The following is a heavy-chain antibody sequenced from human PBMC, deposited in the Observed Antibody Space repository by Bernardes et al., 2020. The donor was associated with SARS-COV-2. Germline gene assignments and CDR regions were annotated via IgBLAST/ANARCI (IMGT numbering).Heavy chain of an antibody. CDR3: AKGWNLDV. D-gene: IGHD1-1*01. CDR2: FSGNTGNT. CDR1: GFTFSNSA. Sequence: GGSLRLSCAVSGFTFSNSAMSWVRQAPGKGLEWVSTFSGNTGNTYYPDSVKGRFTISRDSSKNTLYLQMDSLRAEDTAIYYCAKGWNLDVWGQGTTVTVSS. J-gene: IGHJ6*02. V-gene: IGHV3-23*01.